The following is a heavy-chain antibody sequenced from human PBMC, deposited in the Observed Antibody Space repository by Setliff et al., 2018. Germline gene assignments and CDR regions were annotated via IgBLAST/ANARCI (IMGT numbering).Heavy chain of an antibody. CDR1: GYTFTSYA. CDR3: ARDARGIYDSSGYYNY. J-gene: IGHJ4*02. V-gene: IGHV1-3*01. Sequence: GASVKVSCKASGYTFTSYAMHWVRQAPGQRLEWMGWINAGTGNTKYSQKFQGRVTITGDTSASTAYMELSSLRSEDTAVYYCARDARGIYDSSGYYNYWGQGTLVTVSS. D-gene: IGHD3-22*01. CDR2: INAGTGNT.